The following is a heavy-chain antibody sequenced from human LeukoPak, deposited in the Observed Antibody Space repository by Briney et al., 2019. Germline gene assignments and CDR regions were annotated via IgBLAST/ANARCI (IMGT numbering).Heavy chain of an antibody. CDR3: ARASWVSSTDAVR. CDR1: GLSFSSFA. J-gene: IGHJ4*02. V-gene: IGHV3-23*01. CDR2: NRGNGET. Sequence: GGSLRLSCAASGLSFSSFAMSWVRPGPARGLEGVSSNRGNGETFYADSVKGRFTLSSDSSRNTVYFHLNNLRVEDTAIYYCARASWVSSTDAVRWGQGTLVTVSS. D-gene: IGHD6-19*01.